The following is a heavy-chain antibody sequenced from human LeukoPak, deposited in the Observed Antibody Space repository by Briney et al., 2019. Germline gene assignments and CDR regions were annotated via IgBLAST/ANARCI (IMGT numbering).Heavy chain of an antibody. CDR2: ISYDGSNK. CDR1: GFTFSSYG. CDR3: TTVVAPNFDY. V-gene: IGHV3-30*03. D-gene: IGHD5-12*01. Sequence: GGSLRLSCAASGFTFSSYGMHWVRQAPGKGLEWVAVISYDGSNKYYADSVKGRFTISRDNSKNTLYLQMNSLRAEDTAVYYCTTVVAPNFDYWGQGTLVTVSS. J-gene: IGHJ4*02.